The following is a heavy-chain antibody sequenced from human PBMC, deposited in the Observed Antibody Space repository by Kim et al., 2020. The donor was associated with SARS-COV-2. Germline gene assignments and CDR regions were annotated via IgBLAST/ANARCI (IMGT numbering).Heavy chain of an antibody. CDR2: IRGSGSDI. CDR3: ARGYRGYVFYDF. J-gene: IGHJ4*02. V-gene: IGHV3-11*01. CDR1: GFTFSDYY. D-gene: IGHD5-12*01. Sequence: GASLRLSCAASGFTFSDYYMSWIRQAPGKGLEWVSYIRGSGSDIYYADSVKGRFTISRDNTKNSLYLQMNSLRDEDTALYYCARGYRGYVFYDFWGQGTLVTVSS.